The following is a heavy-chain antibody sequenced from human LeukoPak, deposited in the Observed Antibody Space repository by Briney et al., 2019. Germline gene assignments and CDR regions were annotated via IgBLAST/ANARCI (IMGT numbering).Heavy chain of an antibody. Sequence: GESLKISCQASGYSFSTHWIGWVRQTPGKGLEWMGHIYPGDSDTKYSLSFQGQVTMSVDKSISTAYLEWSGLKASDTATYYCAREPAVAAATNFDFWGQGTLVTVSS. J-gene: IGHJ4*02. V-gene: IGHV5-51*01. D-gene: IGHD2-15*01. CDR1: GYSFSTHW. CDR3: AREPAVAAATNFDF. CDR2: IYPGDSDT.